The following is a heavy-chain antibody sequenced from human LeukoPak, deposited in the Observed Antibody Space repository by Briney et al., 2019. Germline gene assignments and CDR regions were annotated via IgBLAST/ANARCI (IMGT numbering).Heavy chain of an antibody. CDR3: AREVDWSTDMDY. Sequence: GGSLRLSCAASGFTFSSYGMHWVRQAPGKGLEWVAVISYDGSNKYYADSVKGRFTISRDNSKNTLYLQMNSLRAEDTAVYYCAREVDWSTDMDYWGQGTLVTVSS. J-gene: IGHJ4*02. CDR2: ISYDGSNK. V-gene: IGHV3-30*03. CDR1: GFTFSSYG. D-gene: IGHD3-9*01.